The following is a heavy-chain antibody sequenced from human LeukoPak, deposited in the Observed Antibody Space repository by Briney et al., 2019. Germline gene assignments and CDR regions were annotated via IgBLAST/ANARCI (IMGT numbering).Heavy chain of an antibody. CDR3: ARRDC. CDR1: GFTFSDYY. V-gene: IGHV4-34*01. CDR2: INHSGST. J-gene: IGHJ4*02. D-gene: IGHD2-15*01. Sequence: LRLSCAASGFTFSDYYMSWIRQAPGKGLEWIGEINHSGSTNYNPSLKSRVTISVDTSKNQFSLKLSSVTAADTAVYYCARRDCWGQGTLVTVSS.